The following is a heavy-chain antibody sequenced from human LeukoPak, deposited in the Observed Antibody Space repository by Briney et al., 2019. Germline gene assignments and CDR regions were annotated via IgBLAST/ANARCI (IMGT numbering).Heavy chain of an antibody. CDR2: IWYDGSNK. D-gene: IGHD3-22*01. V-gene: IGHV3-33*08. CDR3: ARGPYYYDSSGLSELYYFDY. CDR1: GFTFSSYA. J-gene: IGHJ4*02. Sequence: PGGSLRLSCAASGFTFSSYAMSWVRQAPGKGLEWMAIIWYDGSNKYYADSVKGRFTISRDNSKNTLYLQMNSLRAEDTAVYYCARGPYYYDSSGLSELYYFDYWGQGTLVTVSS.